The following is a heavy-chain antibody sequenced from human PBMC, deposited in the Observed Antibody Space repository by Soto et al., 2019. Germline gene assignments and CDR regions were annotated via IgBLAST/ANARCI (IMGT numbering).Heavy chain of an antibody. CDR2: IYYSGST. D-gene: IGHD3-10*01. CDR1: GGSISSYY. Sequence: LSLTCTVSGGSISSYYWSWIRQPPGKGLEWIGYIYYSGSTNYNPSLKSRVTISVDTSKNQFSLKLSSVTAADTAVYYCARVGSGSYTYYYYGMDVWGQGTTV. J-gene: IGHJ6*02. V-gene: IGHV4-59*01. CDR3: ARVGSGSYTYYYYGMDV.